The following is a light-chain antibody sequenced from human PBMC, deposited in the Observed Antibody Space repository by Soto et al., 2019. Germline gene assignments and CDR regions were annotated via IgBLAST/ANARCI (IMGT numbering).Light chain of an antibody. CDR3: AAWDVGLNAVT. CDR1: TSNIGGNT. CDR2: SNN. J-gene: IGLJ2*01. V-gene: IGLV1-44*01. Sequence: QSVLTQPPSASGTPGQRVTISCSGSTSNIGGNTVNWYQQLPGTAPKLLTYSNNQRPSGVPDRFSGSKSGTSASLAISRLQSEDEAGYYCAAWDVGLNAVTFGGGTKLTVL.